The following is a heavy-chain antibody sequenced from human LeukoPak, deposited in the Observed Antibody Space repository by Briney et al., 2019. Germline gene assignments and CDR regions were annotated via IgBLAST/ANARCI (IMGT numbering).Heavy chain of an antibody. J-gene: IGHJ4*02. CDR2: IYHNGNS. Sequence: SETLSLTCSGFGDSFNEYYWNLVRQPPGKGLQWIGYIYHNGNSNYNPSLKGRLTISVHTAKNQFSLKLTSVTAADTAVYYCARDGGLQSHFDYWGQGALVTVSS. D-gene: IGHD5-24*01. CDR1: GDSFNEYY. CDR3: ARDGGLQSHFDY. V-gene: IGHV4-59*01.